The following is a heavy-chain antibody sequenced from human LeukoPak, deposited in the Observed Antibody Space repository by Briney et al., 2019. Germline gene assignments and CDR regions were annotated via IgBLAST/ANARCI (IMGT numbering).Heavy chain of an antibody. J-gene: IGHJ6*02. CDR3: ARIGRAVAGFYYYYGMDV. D-gene: IGHD6-19*01. V-gene: IGHV1-8*01. Sequence: ASVNVSCKASGYTFTSYDINWVRQATGQGLEWMGWMNPNSGNTGYAQKFQGRVTMTRNTSISTAYMELSSLRSEDTAVYYCARIGRAVAGFYYYYGMDVWGQGTTVTVSS. CDR2: MNPNSGNT. CDR1: GYTFTSYD.